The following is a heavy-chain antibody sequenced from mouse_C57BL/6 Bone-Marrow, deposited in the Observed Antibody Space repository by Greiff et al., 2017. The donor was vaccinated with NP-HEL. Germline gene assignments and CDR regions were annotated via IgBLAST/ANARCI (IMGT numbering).Heavy chain of an antibody. J-gene: IGHJ3*01. D-gene: IGHD2-4*01. CDR2: ISNLAYSI. CDR1: GFTFSDYG. CDR3: ARREDYDVFAY. V-gene: IGHV5-15*01. Sequence: EVKLMESGGGLVQPGGSLKLSCAASGFTFSDYGMAWVRQAPRKGPEWVAFISNLAYSIYYADTVTGRFTISRENAKNTLYLEMSSLRSEDTAMYYCARREDYDVFAYWGQGTLVTVSA.